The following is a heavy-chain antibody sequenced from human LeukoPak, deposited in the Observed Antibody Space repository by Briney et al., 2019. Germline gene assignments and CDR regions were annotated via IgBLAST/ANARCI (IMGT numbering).Heavy chain of an antibody. CDR3: ARETPETVGATHFDY. Sequence: ASETLSLTCTVSGGSISSYYWSWIRQPAGKGLEWIGRIYTSGSTNHNPSLKSRVTMSVDTSKNQFSLKLSSVTAADTAVYYCARETPETVGATHFDYWGQGTLVTVSS. J-gene: IGHJ4*02. CDR1: GGSISSYY. D-gene: IGHD1-26*01. CDR2: IYTSGST. V-gene: IGHV4-4*07.